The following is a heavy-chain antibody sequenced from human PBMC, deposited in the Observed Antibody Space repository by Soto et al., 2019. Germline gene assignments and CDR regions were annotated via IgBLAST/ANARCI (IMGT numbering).Heavy chain of an antibody. V-gene: IGHV1-18*01. CDR3: ARDVVGITRTQFYYYMDV. Sequence: QVQLVQSGAEVKKPGASVKVSCKASGYTFTSYGIIWVRQAPGQGLEWMGWISAYNGNTNYAQKLQGRVTMTTDTSTSTAYMELRSLRSDDTAVYYCARDVVGITRTQFYYYMDVWGKGTTVTVSS. J-gene: IGHJ6*03. CDR2: ISAYNGNT. CDR1: GYTFTSYG. D-gene: IGHD3-22*01.